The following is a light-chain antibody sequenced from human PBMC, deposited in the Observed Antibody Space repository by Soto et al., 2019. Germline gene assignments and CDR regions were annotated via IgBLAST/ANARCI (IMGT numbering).Light chain of an antibody. CDR2: DGF. V-gene: IGKV3-11*01. CDR3: QQRASWPPFT. J-gene: IGKJ4*01. Sequence: VLTQSPATLPLSLGESATLSCRASQSIGTSLAWYQHRPGQPPRLLIYDGFNRATGIPARFSGGGSGTDFTLTISSLEPEDFAVYYCQQRASWPPFTFGGGTKVDIK. CDR1: QSIGTS.